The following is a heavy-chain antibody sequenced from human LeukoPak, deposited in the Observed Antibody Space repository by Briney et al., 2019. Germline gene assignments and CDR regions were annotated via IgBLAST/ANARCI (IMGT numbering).Heavy chain of an antibody. V-gene: IGHV3-21*01. CDR2: ISSSSSYI. CDR1: GFTFSSYS. CDR3: ARANYYDTSGPGWY. D-gene: IGHD3-22*01. J-gene: IGHJ4*02. Sequence: GGSLRLSCAASGFTFSSYSMNWVRQAPGKGLEWVSSISSSSSYIYYADSVKGRFTISRDNSKNTLYLQMNSLRVEDTAVYYCARANYYDTSGPGWYWGQGTLVTVSS.